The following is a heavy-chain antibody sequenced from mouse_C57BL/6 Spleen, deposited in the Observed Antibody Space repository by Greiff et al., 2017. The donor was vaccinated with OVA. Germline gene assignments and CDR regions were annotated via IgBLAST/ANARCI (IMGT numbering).Heavy chain of an antibody. CDR1: GYTFTSYW. D-gene: IGHD1-1*01. CDR3: ARGGTTVVVNFDY. CDR2: IDPSDSYT. V-gene: IGHV1-59*01. Sequence: QVQLQQPGAELVRPGTSVKLSCKASGYTFTSYWMHWVKQRPGQGLEWIGVIDPSDSYTNYNQKFKGKATLTVDTSSSTAYMQLSSLTSEDSAVYYCARGGTTVVVNFDYWGQGTTLTVSS. J-gene: IGHJ2*01.